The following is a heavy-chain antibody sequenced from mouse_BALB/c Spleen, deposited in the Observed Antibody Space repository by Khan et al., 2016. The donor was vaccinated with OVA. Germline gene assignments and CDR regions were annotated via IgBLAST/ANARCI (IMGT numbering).Heavy chain of an antibody. V-gene: IGHV9-4*02. CDR2: INTHSGVP. CDR3: ARGGAAYDRSDGGARDY. Sequence: QIQLVQSGPELKKPGETVRISCKASGYTFTTAGMQWVQQMPGKVLKWIGWINTHSGVPKYAEDFKGRFAFSLETSSSTAYLQISNLKNEDTATYFCARGGAAYDRSDGGARDYWGQGASVTVSS. CDR1: GYTFTTAG. D-gene: IGHD2-14*01. J-gene: IGHJ4*01.